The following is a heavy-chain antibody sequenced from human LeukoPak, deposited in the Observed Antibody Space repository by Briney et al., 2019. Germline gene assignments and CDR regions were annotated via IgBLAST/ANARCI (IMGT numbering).Heavy chain of an antibody. CDR2: ISAYNGNT. V-gene: IGHV1-18*01. D-gene: IGHD2-2*01. J-gene: IGHJ6*03. CDR1: GYPFTSFV. CDR3: ARDSQYCTSTSCYYYYYMDV. Sequence: ASVKVSCKTSGYPFTSFVISWVRQDPGQGLAWMRWISAYNGNTNYAQNFQGRVTMTTDTSTSTAYMELRRLRSDDTAVYFCARDSQYCTSTSCYYYYYMDVWGKGTTVTVSS.